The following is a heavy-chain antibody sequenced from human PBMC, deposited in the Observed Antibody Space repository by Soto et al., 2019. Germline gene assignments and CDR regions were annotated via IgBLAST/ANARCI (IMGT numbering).Heavy chain of an antibody. CDR3: AREVYSSSSYYYYGMDV. D-gene: IGHD6-6*01. CDR1: GFTFSSYA. CDR2: ISYDGSNK. V-gene: IGHV3-30*04. J-gene: IGHJ6*02. Sequence: GGSLRLSCAASGFTFSSYAMHWVRQAPGKGLEWVAVISYDGSNKYYADSVKGPFTIARDNSKNTMYLQMNSLRAEDTAVYSGAREVYSSSSYYYYGMDVWGQGTTVTVSS.